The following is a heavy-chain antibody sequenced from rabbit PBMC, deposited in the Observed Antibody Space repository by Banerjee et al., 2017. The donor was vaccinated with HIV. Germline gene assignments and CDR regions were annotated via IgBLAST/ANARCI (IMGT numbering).Heavy chain of an antibody. V-gene: IGHV1S45*01. CDR2: IGIGSGTT. J-gene: IGHJ3*01. CDR3: AREGL. CDR1: GFSFSSGYW. Sequence: LEESGGGLVQPEGSLTLTCTASGFSFSSGYWMCWVRQAPGKGLEWIGCIGIGSGTTYYASWAKGRFTITKTSSTTVTLQMTSLTAADTATYFCAREGLWGQGTLVTVS.